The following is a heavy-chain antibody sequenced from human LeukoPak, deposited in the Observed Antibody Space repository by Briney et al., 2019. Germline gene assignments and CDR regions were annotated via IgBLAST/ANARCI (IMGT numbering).Heavy chain of an antibody. D-gene: IGHD2-8*01. J-gene: IGHJ4*02. V-gene: IGHV3-74*01. CDR2: INSDGSST. CDR1: GFTFSSYW. Sequence: GGSLRLSCAASGFTFSSYWMHWVRQAPGKGLVWVSRINSDGSSTNYADSVKGRFTISRDNAKNTLYLQMNSLRAEDTAIYYCARHDGGGYYCIDDWGQGTLVTVSS. CDR3: ARHDGGGYYCIDD.